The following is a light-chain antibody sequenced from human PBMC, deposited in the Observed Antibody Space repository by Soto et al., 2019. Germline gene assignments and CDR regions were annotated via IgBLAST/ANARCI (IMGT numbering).Light chain of an antibody. CDR1: SSDVGGYNY. V-gene: IGLV2-11*01. CDR2: DVS. CDR3: CSYAGSYPYV. J-gene: IGLJ1*01. Sequence: QSALTQPGSVSGSPGQSVTISCTGTSSDVGGYNYVSWYQQHPGKAPKLMIYDVSKRPSGVPDRFPGSKSGNTASLTISGLQAEDEADYYCCSYAGSYPYVLGTWT.